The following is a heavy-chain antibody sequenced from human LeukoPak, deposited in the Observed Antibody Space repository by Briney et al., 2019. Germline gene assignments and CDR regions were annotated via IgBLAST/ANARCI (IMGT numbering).Heavy chain of an antibody. CDR1: SGSFSTYY. V-gene: IGHV4-59*08. J-gene: IGHJ3*02. Sequence: SETLSLTCAVYSGSFSTYYWSWIRQPPGKGLEWIGYIYYSGSTNYNPSLKSRVTISVDTSKNQFSLKLSSVTAADTAVYYCARHSERWLGAFDIWGQGTMVTVSS. CDR3: ARHSERWLGAFDI. D-gene: IGHD6-19*01. CDR2: IYYSGST.